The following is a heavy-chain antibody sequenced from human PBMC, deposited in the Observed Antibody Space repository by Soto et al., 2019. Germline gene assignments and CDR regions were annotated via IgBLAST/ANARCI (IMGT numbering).Heavy chain of an antibody. Sequence: ASVKVSCKASGYTFTSYAMHWVRQAPGQRLEWMGWINAGNGNTKYSQKFQGRVTITRDTSASTAYMELSSLRSEDTAVYYCARAKDPITMVRGVRAFRPPFDPWGQGTLVTVSS. D-gene: IGHD3-10*01. CDR1: GYTFTSYA. V-gene: IGHV1-3*01. J-gene: IGHJ5*02. CDR3: ARAKDPITMVRGVRAFRPPFDP. CDR2: INAGNGNT.